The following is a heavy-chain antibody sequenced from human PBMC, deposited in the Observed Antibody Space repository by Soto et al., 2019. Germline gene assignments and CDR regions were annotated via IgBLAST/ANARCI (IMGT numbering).Heavy chain of an antibody. CDR3: ARDFYPSLAVAGYFDY. D-gene: IGHD6-19*01. Sequence: PGGSLRLSCAASGFTFSSYSMNWVRQAPGKGLEWVSSISSSSSYIYYADSVKGRFTISRDNAKNSLYLQMNRLRAEDTAVYYCARDFYPSLAVAGYFDYWGQGTLVTASS. CDR2: ISSSSSYI. CDR1: GFTFSSYS. J-gene: IGHJ4*02. V-gene: IGHV3-21*01.